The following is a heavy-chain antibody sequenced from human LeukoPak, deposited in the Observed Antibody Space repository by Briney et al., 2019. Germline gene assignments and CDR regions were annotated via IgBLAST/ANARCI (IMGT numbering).Heavy chain of an antibody. CDR1: GGSISSYY. J-gene: IGHJ4*02. CDR3: ARDSGGYDLRLVY. Sequence: PSETLSLTCTVSGGSISSYYWSWIRQPPGKGLEWIGYIYYSGSTNYNPSLKSRVTISVDTSKNQFSLKLSSVTAADTAVYYCARDSGGYDLRLVYWGQGTLVTVSS. V-gene: IGHV4-59*01. CDR2: IYYSGST. D-gene: IGHD5-12*01.